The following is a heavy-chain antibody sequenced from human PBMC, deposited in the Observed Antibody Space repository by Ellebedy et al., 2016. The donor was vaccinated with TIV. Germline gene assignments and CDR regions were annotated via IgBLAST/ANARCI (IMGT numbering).Heavy chain of an antibody. V-gene: IGHV3-11*04. Sequence: GESLKISCVASGFTFSDYHMSWIRQAPGKGLEWLSNIDFSGRTIYAADSVKGRFTTSRDNARNSLYLQMNALRAEDTAVYYCARKVPAPTTVPPNWYFDLWGRGTLVTVSS. CDR1: GFTFSDYH. J-gene: IGHJ2*01. D-gene: IGHD4-17*01. CDR2: IDFSGRTI. CDR3: ARKVPAPTTVPPNWYFDL.